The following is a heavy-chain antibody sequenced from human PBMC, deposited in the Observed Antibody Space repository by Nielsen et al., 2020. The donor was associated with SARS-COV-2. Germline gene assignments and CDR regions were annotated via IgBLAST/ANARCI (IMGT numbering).Heavy chain of an antibody. Sequence: GESPKISCAASGFTFSSYSMNWVRQAPGKGLEWVSSISSSSSYIYYADSVKGRFTISRDNAKNSLYLQMNSLRAEDTAVYYCARGDYLDYGDLRGAFDIWGQGTMVTVSS. J-gene: IGHJ3*02. CDR2: ISSSSSYI. CDR3: ARGDYLDYGDLRGAFDI. V-gene: IGHV3-21*01. CDR1: GFTFSSYS. D-gene: IGHD4-17*01.